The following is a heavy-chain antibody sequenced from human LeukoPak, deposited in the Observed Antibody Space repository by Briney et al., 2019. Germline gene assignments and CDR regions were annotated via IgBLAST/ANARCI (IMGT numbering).Heavy chain of an antibody. D-gene: IGHD6-13*01. CDR1: GFTFSNYG. Sequence: GGSLRLSCAASGFTFSNYGMHWVRQAPGKGLEWVAFIRFDGSNKYYADSVKGRFTISRDNSKNTLYLQMNSLRAEDTAVYYCAKEMWEYSSLCFDYWGQGTLVTVSS. CDR3: AKEMWEYSSLCFDY. J-gene: IGHJ4*02. V-gene: IGHV3-30*02. CDR2: IRFDGSNK.